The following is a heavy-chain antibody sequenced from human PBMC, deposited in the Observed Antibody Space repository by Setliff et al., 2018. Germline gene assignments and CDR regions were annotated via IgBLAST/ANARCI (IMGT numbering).Heavy chain of an antibody. CDR2: VYYSGTA. CDR1: DGSLSTYY. CDR3: ARGGTSRYFDF. Sequence: SETLSLTCTVSDGSLSTYYWSWIRQPPGKGLEFIGYVYYSGTANYSPSLRSRLTISVGTSKNQFSLKLRSVTAADTAVYYCARGGTSRYFDFWGQGAPVTVSS. D-gene: IGHD5-12*01. J-gene: IGHJ4*02. V-gene: IGHV4-59*01.